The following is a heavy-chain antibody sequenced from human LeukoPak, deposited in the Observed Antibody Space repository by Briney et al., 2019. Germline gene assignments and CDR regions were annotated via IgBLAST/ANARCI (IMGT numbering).Heavy chain of an antibody. J-gene: IGHJ4*02. Sequence: GGSLRLSCAASGFTFSSYAMSWVRQAPGKGLEWVSAISGSGGSTYYADSVKGRFTISRDNSKNTLYLQMNSLRAEDTAVYYCAKDGDILTGMGYYFDYWGQGTLVTVPS. CDR1: GFTFSSYA. CDR3: AKDGDILTGMGYYFDY. V-gene: IGHV3-23*01. CDR2: ISGSGGST. D-gene: IGHD3-9*01.